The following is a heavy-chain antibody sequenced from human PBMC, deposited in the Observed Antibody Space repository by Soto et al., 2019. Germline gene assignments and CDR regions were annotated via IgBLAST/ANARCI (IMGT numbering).Heavy chain of an antibody. CDR2: MNPNSGNT. D-gene: IGHD3-9*01. V-gene: IGHV1-8*01. CDR1: GYTFTSYD. J-gene: IGHJ6*02. CDR3: ARAHVLRYFDWLAPPTDYGMDV. Sequence: ASVKVSCKASGYTFTSYDINWVRQATGQGLEWMGWMNPNSGNTGYAQKFQGRVTMTRNTSISTAYMELSSLRSEDTAVYYCARAHVLRYFDWLAPPTDYGMDVWGQGTTVTV.